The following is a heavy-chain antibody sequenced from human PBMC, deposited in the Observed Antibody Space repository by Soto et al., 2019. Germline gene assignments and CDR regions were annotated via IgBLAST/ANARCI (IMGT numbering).Heavy chain of an antibody. CDR3: AKDRAAVAPDY. CDR1: GFTFSSYG. Sequence: PGGSLRLSCAASGFTFSSYGMHWVRQAPGKGLEWVAVISYDGSNKYYADSVKGRFTISRDNSKNTLYLQMNSLRAEDTAVYYCAKDRAAVAPDYWGQGTLVTVSS. D-gene: IGHD6-19*01. J-gene: IGHJ4*02. V-gene: IGHV3-30*18. CDR2: ISYDGSNK.